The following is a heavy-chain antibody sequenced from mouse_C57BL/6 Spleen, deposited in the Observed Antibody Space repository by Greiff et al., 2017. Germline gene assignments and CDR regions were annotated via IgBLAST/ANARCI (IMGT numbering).Heavy chain of an antibody. Sequence: VKLQESGPELVKPGASVKISCKASGYAFSSSWMNWVKQRPGKGLEWIGRIYPGDGDTNYNGKFKGKATLTADKSSSTAYMQLSSLTSEDSAVYFCARGGTWFAYWGQGTLVTVSA. CDR1: GYAFSSSW. CDR2: IYPGDGDT. D-gene: IGHD4-1*01. V-gene: IGHV1-82*01. J-gene: IGHJ3*01. CDR3: ARGGTWFAY.